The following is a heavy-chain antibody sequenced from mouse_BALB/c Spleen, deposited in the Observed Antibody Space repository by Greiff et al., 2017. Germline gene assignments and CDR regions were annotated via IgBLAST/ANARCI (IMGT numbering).Heavy chain of an antibody. D-gene: IGHD1-1*01. CDR1: GYTFTDYA. CDR3: ARPAVGHYFDY. J-gene: IGHJ2*01. Sequence: VKVVESGAELVRPGVSVKISCKGSGYTFTDYAMHWVKQSHAKSLEWIGVISTYYGDASYNQKFKGKATMTVDKSSSTAYMELARLTSEDSAIYYCARPAVGHYFDYWGQGTTLTVSS. V-gene: IGHV1S137*01. CDR2: ISTYYGDA.